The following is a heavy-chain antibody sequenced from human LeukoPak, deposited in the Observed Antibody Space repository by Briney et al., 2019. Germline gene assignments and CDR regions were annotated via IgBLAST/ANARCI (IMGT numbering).Heavy chain of an antibody. J-gene: IGHJ3*02. Sequence: ASVKVSCKASGYTFTGYYMHWVRQAPGQGLEWMGRINPNSGGTNYAQKFQGRVTMTRDTSISTAYMELSRLRSDDTAVYYCARVGGDYDFWSRSDAFDIWGQGTMVTVSS. CDR2: INPNSGGT. CDR3: ARVGGDYDFWSRSDAFDI. CDR1: GYTFTGYY. V-gene: IGHV1-2*06. D-gene: IGHD3-3*01.